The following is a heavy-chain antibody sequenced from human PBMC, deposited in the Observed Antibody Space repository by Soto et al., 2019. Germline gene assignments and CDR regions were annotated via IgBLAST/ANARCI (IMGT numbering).Heavy chain of an antibody. D-gene: IGHD2-8*02. V-gene: IGHV3-30*18. CDR2: IAYDGSNR. J-gene: IGHJ4*02. CDR1: GFTFNIDG. Sequence: QVQLVESGGGVVQPGRFLRLSCAASGFTFNIDGMHWVRQAPGKGLEWVSVIAYDGSNRYYADSVKGRFTISRDNSKNTLYLQMNSLRPEDTAVYYCAKDGGTGKYYDYWGQGTLVTVSS. CDR3: AKDGGTGKYYDY.